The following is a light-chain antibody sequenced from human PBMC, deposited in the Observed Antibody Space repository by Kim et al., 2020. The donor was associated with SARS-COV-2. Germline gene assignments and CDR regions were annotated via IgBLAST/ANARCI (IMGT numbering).Light chain of an antibody. V-gene: IGLV1-44*01. Sequence: ELTQPPSASGTPGQRVTISCSGSSSNIGSNTVNWYQQLPGTAPKLLIYSNNQRPSGVPDRFSGSKSGTSASLAISGLQSEDEADYYCAAWDDSLNGAVFGGGTKVTVL. CDR2: SNN. CDR3: AAWDDSLNGAV. CDR1: SSNIGSNT. J-gene: IGLJ2*01.